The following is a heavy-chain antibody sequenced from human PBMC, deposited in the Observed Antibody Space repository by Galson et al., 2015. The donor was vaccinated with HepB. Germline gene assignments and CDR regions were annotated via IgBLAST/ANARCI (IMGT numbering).Heavy chain of an antibody. V-gene: IGHV1-46*01. CDR1: GYTFTSQH. CDR2: INPSGGST. CDR3: ARSDCSGSTSCFLGVYYYGMDV. D-gene: IGHD2-2*01. J-gene: IGHJ6*02. Sequence: SVKVSCKASGYTFTSQHIHWVRQAPGQGLEWMGLINPSGGSTSYAQKFLGRVTMTRETSTSTVYMELSILRSEDTGVYYCARSDCSGSTSCFLGVYYYGMDVWGQGTTVTVSS.